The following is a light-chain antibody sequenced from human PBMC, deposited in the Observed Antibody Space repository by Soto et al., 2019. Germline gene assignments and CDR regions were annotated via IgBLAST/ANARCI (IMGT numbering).Light chain of an antibody. CDR3: QQYGSSSWT. CDR2: GAS. CDR1: QSVSSSY. J-gene: IGKJ1*01. Sequence: EIVLTQSPGTLSLSPGERATLSCRASQSVSSSYLAWYQQKPGQAPRLLIYGASSRPTGIPDRFSGSGSGTAFTLTISRLEPQDFAVYYCQQYGSSSWTFGQGTKVEMK. V-gene: IGKV3-20*01.